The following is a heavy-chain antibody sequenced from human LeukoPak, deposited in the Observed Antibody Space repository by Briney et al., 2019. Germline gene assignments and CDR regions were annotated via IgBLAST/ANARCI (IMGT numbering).Heavy chain of an antibody. Sequence: GGSLRLSCAASGFTFSTFAMXXXXQAPGKGXXXXXXXXXXXGSTYYADSVKGRFTXSRDNSKNTLYLQMNSLRAEDTAVYYCAKGFVTDSSGYYAVFAFDIWGQGTMVTVSS. J-gene: IGHJ3*02. D-gene: IGHD3-22*01. CDR1: GFTFSTFA. CDR2: XXXXXGST. CDR3: AKGFVTDSSGYYAVFAFDI. V-gene: IGHV3-23*01.